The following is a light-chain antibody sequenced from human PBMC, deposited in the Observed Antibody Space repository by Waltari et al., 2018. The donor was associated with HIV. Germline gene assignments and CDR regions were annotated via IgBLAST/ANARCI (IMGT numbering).Light chain of an antibody. CDR1: QSLLHSNGKNY. V-gene: IGKV2-28*01. CDR2: LGS. Sequence: DIVMTQSPLSLSVTPEEPASIYCRSSQSLLHSNGKNYFDWYLQKPGQSPQLLIYLGSNRASGVPDRFSGSGSGTDFTLKISRVEAEDVGVYYCMQVLESPATFGPGTKVDVK. J-gene: IGKJ3*01. CDR3: MQVLESPAT.